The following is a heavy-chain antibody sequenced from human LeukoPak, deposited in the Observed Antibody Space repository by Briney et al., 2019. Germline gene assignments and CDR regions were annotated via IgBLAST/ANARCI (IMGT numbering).Heavy chain of an antibody. CDR3: ARLSSGWYIFDY. D-gene: IGHD6-19*01. J-gene: IGHJ4*02. Sequence: SETLSLTCTVSGGSISSSSYYWGWIRQPPGKGLEWIGSIYYSGSTYYNPSLKSRVTISVDTSKNQFSLKLSSVTAADTAVYYCARLSSGWYIFDYWGQGTLVTVSS. CDR2: IYYSGST. CDR1: GGSISSSSYY. V-gene: IGHV4-39*01.